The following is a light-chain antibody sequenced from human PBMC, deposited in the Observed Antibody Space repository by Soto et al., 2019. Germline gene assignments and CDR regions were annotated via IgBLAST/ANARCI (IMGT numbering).Light chain of an antibody. CDR3: CSYAGSNTYV. J-gene: IGLJ1*01. CDR2: EAT. Sequence: QSALTQPASVSGSAGQSITISCTGTSSDIGSSNLVSWYQDHPGKAPKLIIYEATQRPSGISYRFSGSKSGNTASLTISGLQAEDEADYYCCSYAGSNTYVFGTGTKVTVL. V-gene: IGLV2-23*01. CDR1: SSDIGSSNL.